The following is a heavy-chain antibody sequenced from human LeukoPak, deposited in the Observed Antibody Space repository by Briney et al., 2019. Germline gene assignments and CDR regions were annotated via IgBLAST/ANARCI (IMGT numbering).Heavy chain of an antibody. CDR1: EDTLTELS. CDR2: FDPEDGET. CDR3: VTVSYYYDSSGYQGYLQH. Sequence: ASVKVSCKVSEDTLTELSMHWVRQAPGKGLEWMGGFDPEDGETIYAQKFQGRVTMTEDTSTDTAYMELSSLRSEDTAMYYCVTVSYYYDSSGYQGYLQHWGQGTLVTVSS. V-gene: IGHV1-24*01. J-gene: IGHJ1*01. D-gene: IGHD3-22*01.